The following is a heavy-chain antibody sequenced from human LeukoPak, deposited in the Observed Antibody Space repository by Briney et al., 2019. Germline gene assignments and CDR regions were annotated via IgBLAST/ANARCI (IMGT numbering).Heavy chain of an antibody. D-gene: IGHD3-10*01. CDR3: ARGGWFGELFLDY. CDR2: IYYSGST. CDR1: GGSISSYY. Sequence: SETLSLTFTVSGGSISSYYWSWIRQPPGKGLEWIGYIYYSGSTNYNPSLKSRVTISVDTSKNQFSLKLSSVTAADTAVYYCARGGWFGELFLDYWGQGTLVTVSS. V-gene: IGHV4-59*01. J-gene: IGHJ4*02.